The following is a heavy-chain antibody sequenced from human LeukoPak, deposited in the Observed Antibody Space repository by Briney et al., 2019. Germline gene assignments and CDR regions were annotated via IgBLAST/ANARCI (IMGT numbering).Heavy chain of an antibody. J-gene: IGHJ4*02. D-gene: IGHD2-2*01. CDR2: IYYSGST. Sequence: SETLSLTCTVSGGSISSSSYYWGWIRQPPGKGLEWIGSIYYSGSTYYNPSLKSRVTISVDTSKNQFSLKLSSVTAADTAVYYRARKTGDIVVVPAAFDYWGQGTLVTVSS. CDR3: ARKTGDIVVVPAAFDY. CDR1: GGSISSSSYY. V-gene: IGHV4-39*01.